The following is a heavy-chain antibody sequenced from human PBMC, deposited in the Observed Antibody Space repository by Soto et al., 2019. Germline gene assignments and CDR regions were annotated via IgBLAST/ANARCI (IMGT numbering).Heavy chain of an antibody. J-gene: IGHJ6*02. CDR3: ASGRYYYYGMDV. V-gene: IGHV1-69*13. Sequence: SVKVSCKASGGTFSSYAISWVRQAPGQGLEWMGGIIPIFGTANYAQKFQGRVTITADESTSTAYMELSSLRSEDTAVYYCASGRYYYYGMDVWGQGTTVTVSS. CDR2: IIPIFGTA. CDR1: GGTFSSYA.